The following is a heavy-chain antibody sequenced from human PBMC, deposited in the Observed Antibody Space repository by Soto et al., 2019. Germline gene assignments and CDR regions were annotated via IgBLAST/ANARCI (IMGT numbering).Heavy chain of an antibody. J-gene: IGHJ5*02. CDR1: GGSIRSDGYY. V-gene: IGHV4-31*03. CDR3: AGGSSKSWFDP. CDR2: IYYSGST. D-gene: IGHD6-6*01. Sequence: SETLSLTCTVSGGSIRSDGYYWSWIRQHPGKGLEWIGYIYYSGSTYYNPSLKSRVSISADTSNNQFSLKLTSVTAADTAVYYCAGGSSKSWFDPWGQGALVTVSS.